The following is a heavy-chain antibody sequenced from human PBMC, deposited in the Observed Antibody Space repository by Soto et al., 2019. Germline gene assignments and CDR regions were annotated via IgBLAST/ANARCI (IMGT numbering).Heavy chain of an antibody. V-gene: IGHV4-34*01. D-gene: IGHD3-9*01. CDR1: GGSFSGYY. CDR2: INDRGSI. J-gene: IGHJ2*01. Sequence: QVQLQQWGAGPLRPLETLSLTCGVSGGSFSGYYWAWIRQSPGKGLEWIGEINDRGSINYNPSLKSRVSISVDTSKNHFSLNLRSLSAADTAVYYCARESHEILIGPPWLWYFDLWGRGTLVTVSS. CDR3: ARESHEILIGPPWLWYFDL.